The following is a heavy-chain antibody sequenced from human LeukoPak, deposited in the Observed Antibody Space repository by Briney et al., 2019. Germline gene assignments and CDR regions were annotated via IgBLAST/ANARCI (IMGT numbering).Heavy chain of an antibody. CDR2: IYYSGST. CDR1: GGSISTYF. D-gene: IGHD1-1*01. J-gene: IGHJ4*02. CDR3: ARQGGANSFDY. V-gene: IGHV4-59*08. Sequence: SETLSLTCAVSGGSISTYFWSWIRQPTGKGLEWIGYIYYSGSTNYNPSLKSRVTISVDTSKNQFSLKLSSVTAADTAMYYCARQGGANSFDYWGQGILVTVSS.